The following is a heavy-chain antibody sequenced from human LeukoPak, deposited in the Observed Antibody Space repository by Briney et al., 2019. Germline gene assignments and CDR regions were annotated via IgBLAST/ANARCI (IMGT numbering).Heavy chain of an antibody. CDR2: NYSGGSS. CDR1: GLTVSNIY. Sequence: GGSLRLSCAASGLTVSNIYISWVRQAPGKGLEWVSLNYSGGSSYYADSVEGRFTISRDIPKNTLYLQMNSLRAEDTAVYYCARTTHTCDIWGQGTLVTVSS. CDR3: ARTTHTCDI. V-gene: IGHV3-66*01. D-gene: IGHD1-1*01. J-gene: IGHJ3*02.